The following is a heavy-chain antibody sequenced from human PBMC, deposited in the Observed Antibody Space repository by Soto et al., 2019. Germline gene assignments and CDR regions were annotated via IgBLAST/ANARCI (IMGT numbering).Heavy chain of an antibody. CDR2: IYYSGST. CDR3: ARENDYYGSGSHRYYYYGMDV. V-gene: IGHV4-31*03. D-gene: IGHD3-10*01. CDR1: GGSISSGGYY. Sequence: SETLSLTCTVSGGSISSGGYYWSWIRQHPGKGLEWIGYIYYSGSTYYNPSLKSRVTISVDTSKNQFSLKLSSVTAADTAVYYCARENDYYGSGSHRYYYYGMDVWGQGTTVTVSS. J-gene: IGHJ6*02.